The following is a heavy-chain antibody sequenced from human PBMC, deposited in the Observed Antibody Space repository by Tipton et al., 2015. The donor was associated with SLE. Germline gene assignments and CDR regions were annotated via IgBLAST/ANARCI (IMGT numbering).Heavy chain of an antibody. Sequence: TLSLTCTVSADSFTHCHWSWIRQSPGKGLEWIGYVYFDGSTNYNPSLKSRVTMSVDTSKNQFSLKLTSVTAAETAMYYCARDGTTGYCSGNSCSPGAWFDPWGQGTLVTVSS. V-gene: IGHV4-59*12. CDR3: ARDGTTGYCSGNSCSPGAWFDP. CDR2: VYFDGST. CDR1: ADSFTHCH. J-gene: IGHJ5*02. D-gene: IGHD2-15*01.